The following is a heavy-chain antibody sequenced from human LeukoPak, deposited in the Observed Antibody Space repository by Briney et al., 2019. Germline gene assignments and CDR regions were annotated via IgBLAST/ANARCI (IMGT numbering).Heavy chain of an antibody. V-gene: IGHV1-24*01. CDR3: ATGLKEMGYDSSGLGPLQPLDAFDI. D-gene: IGHD3-22*01. J-gene: IGHJ3*02. CDR2: FDPEDGET. Sequence: ASVKVSCKVSGYTLTELSMHWVRQAPGKGLEWMGGFDPEDGETIYAQKFQGRVTMTEDTSTDTAYMELSSLRSEDTAVYYCATGLKEMGYDSSGLGPLQPLDAFDIWGQGTMVTVSS. CDR1: GYTLTELS.